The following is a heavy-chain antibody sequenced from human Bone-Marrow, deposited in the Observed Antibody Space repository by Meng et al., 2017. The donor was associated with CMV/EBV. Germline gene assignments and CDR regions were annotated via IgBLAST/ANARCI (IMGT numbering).Heavy chain of an antibody. J-gene: IGHJ4*02. CDR2: IYYSGST. Sequence: SETLSLTCTVSGGSIIGYYWSWVRQSPGKGLEWIAYIYYSGSTNYNPSLKSRVTISVDTSKNQFSLKLSSVTAADTVVYYCARMIAAAFDYWGQGTLVTVSS. D-gene: IGHD6-13*01. CDR1: GGSIIGYY. CDR3: ARMIAAAFDY. V-gene: IGHV4-59*01.